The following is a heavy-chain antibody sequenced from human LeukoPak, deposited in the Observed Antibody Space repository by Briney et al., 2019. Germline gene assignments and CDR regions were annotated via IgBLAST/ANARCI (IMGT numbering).Heavy chain of an antibody. CDR3: ARRLYYYYYYMDV. J-gene: IGHJ6*03. CDR1: GGSFSGYY. CDR2: IKHSGST. Sequence: SETLSLTCAVYGGSFSGYYWNWIRQPPGKGLEWIGEIKHSGSTNYNPSLKSRVTISVDTSKNQFSLKVSSVTAADTAVYYCARRLYYYYYYMDVWDTGTTVTISS. V-gene: IGHV4-34*01.